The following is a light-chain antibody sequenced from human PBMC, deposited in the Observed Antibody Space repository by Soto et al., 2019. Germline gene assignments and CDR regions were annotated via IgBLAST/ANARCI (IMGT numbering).Light chain of an antibody. CDR3: SSYTSSRTYV. CDR1: SSDVGAYSY. CDR2: DVS. Sequence: SVLAQPASVSGSSGQSITISCTGTSSDVGAYSYVSWYQQHPGKAPKLIIYDVSDRPSGISNRFSGSKSDNTASLTISGLQAEDEAEYYCSSYTSSRTYVFGTGTKVT. V-gene: IGLV2-14*01. J-gene: IGLJ1*01.